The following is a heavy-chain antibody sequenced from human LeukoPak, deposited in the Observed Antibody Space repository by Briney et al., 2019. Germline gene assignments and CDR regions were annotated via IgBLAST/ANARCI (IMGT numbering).Heavy chain of an antibody. V-gene: IGHV4-59*01. Sequence: SETLSLTCTVSGGSISSYYWSWIRQPPGKGLELIGYIYNSGYTNYNPSLKSRVTISVDTSKNQFSLKLSSVTAADTAVYHCARDGTDYNILTGYRRGAFDIWGQGTMVTVSS. CDR1: GGSISSYY. J-gene: IGHJ3*02. CDR3: ARDGTDYNILTGYRRGAFDI. D-gene: IGHD3-9*01. CDR2: IYNSGYT.